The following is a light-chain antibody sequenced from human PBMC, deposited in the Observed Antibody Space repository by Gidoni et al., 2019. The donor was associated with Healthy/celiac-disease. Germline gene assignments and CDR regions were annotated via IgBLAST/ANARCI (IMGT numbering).Light chain of an antibody. J-gene: IGLJ2*01. CDR2: YDS. Sequence: SYVLTQPPSVSVAPGKTARITCGGHNIGSKSVHWYQQKPGQAPVLVIYYDSDRPSGIPERFSGSNSGNTATLTISRVEAGDEADYYCQVWDSSSDPVVFGGGTKLTVL. V-gene: IGLV3-21*04. CDR1: NIGSKS. CDR3: QVWDSSSDPVV.